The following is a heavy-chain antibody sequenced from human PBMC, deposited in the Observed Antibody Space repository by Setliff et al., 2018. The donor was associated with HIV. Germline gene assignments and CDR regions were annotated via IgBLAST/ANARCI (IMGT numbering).Heavy chain of an antibody. CDR2: IWYDGTNK. CDR1: GFTFSSYG. J-gene: IGHJ3*02. CDR3: ARDQEWLVEVEGDALHI. Sequence: SLRLSCAASGFTFSSYGMHWVRQAPGKGLEWVAVIWYDGTNKYYADSVKGRFTISRDNFKNTLFLQMNSLRAEDTAVYYCARDQEWLVEVEGDALHIWGQGTMVTVS. V-gene: IGHV3-33*01. D-gene: IGHD6-19*01.